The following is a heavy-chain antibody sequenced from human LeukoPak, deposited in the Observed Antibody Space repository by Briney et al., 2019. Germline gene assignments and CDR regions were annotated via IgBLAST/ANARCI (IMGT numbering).Heavy chain of an antibody. CDR3: ATDRGWRTSGYYLYYFEY. D-gene: IGHD3-3*01. J-gene: IGHJ4*02. V-gene: IGHV3-7*01. CDR1: GFIFTNYF. CDR2: IKHDGSEK. Sequence: GGSLRLSCAASGFIFTNYFMSWVRQAPGKGLEWVASIKHDGSEKYYVDSVRGRFTISRDNTKNSLYLQMSSLRAEDSAVYYCATDRGWRTSGYYLYYFEYWGQGTLVTFSS.